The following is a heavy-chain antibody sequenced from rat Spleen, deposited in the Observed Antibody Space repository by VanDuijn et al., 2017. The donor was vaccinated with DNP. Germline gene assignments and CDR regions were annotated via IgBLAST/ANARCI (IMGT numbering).Heavy chain of an antibody. D-gene: IGHD1-10*01. CDR1: GFTFSAYY. CDR3: ARPSIYNNYFDY. Sequence: EVQLVESGGGLVQPGRSLKLSCAASGFTFSAYYMAWVRQAPAKGLEWVAYIGSPAYAPYYGDSVKGRFTVSRDNAKSSLYLQMDSLRSEDTATYYCARPSIYNNYFDYWGQGTLVTVSS. V-gene: IGHV5-25*01. J-gene: IGHJ3*01. CDR2: IGSPAYAP.